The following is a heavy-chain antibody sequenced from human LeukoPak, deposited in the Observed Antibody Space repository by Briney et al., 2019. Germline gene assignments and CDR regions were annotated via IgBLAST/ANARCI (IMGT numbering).Heavy chain of an antibody. D-gene: IGHD6-19*01. Sequence: ASVKVSCKASGYTFTGYYMHWVRQAPGQGLEWMGWINPNSGGTNYAQKFQGRVTMTRDTSISTAYMELRSLRSDDTAVYYCARILSSGWYSQDYWGQGTLVTVSS. CDR2: INPNSGGT. CDR1: GYTFTGYY. CDR3: ARILSSGWYSQDY. J-gene: IGHJ4*02. V-gene: IGHV1-2*02.